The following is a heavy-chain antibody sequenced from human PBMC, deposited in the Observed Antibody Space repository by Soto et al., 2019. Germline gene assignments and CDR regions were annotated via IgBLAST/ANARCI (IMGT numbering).Heavy chain of an antibody. CDR2: INPSGGGT. V-gene: IGHV1-46*01. CDR1: GYTFSRYY. CDR3: ASAYYDRSGIDY. Sequence: ASVKVSCKASGYTFSRYYMHWVRQAPGQGLEWMGIINPSGGGTNYAQKFQGRVTMTIDTSTSTVYMELSSLRSEDTAVYYCASAYYDRSGIDYCGQGTLGTVAS. D-gene: IGHD3-9*01. J-gene: IGHJ4*02.